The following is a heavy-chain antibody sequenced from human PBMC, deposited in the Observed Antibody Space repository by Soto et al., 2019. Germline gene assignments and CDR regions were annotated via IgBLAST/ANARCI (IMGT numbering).Heavy chain of an antibody. CDR1: GGAFSCYT. D-gene: IGHD6-6*01. CDR2: IIPILGIA. CDR3: ARDSIAARRGDAFDI. J-gene: IGHJ3*02. V-gene: IGHV1-69*04. Sequence: SVKVSCKASGGAFSCYTISWVRQAPGQGLEWMGRIIPILGIANYAQKFQGRVTITADKSTSTAYMELSSLRSEDTAVYYCARDSIAARRGDAFDIWGQGTMVTVSS.